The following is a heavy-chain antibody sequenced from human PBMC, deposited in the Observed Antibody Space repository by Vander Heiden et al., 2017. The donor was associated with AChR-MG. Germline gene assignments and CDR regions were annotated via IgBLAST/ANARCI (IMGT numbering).Heavy chain of an antibody. J-gene: IGHJ5*02. V-gene: IGHV3-23*01. CDR2: ISGSGGST. CDR1: GFTFSSYA. CDR3: AKDLLSEWQQLVPPAGWFDP. Sequence: EVQLLESGGGLVQPGGSLRLSCAASGFTFSSYAMTGVRQAPGKGLEWVSAISGSGGSTYYADSVKGRFTISRDNSKNTLYLQMNSLRAEDTAVYYCAKDLLSEWQQLVPPAGWFDPWGQGTLVTVSS. D-gene: IGHD6-13*01.